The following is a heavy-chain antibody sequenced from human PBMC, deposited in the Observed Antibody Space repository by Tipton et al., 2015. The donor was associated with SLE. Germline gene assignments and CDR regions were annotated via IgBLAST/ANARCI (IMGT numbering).Heavy chain of an antibody. J-gene: IGHJ4*02. Sequence: LRLSCTVSGGSISSSRSYWGWIRQPPGKGLECIGNIYYSGNTYYNPTLKSRVTISVDTSKNQFSPKLNCVTAADTALYYCARGFYSYDSSGFDYWGQGTLVTVSS. CDR1: GGSISSSRSY. CDR2: IYYSGNT. V-gene: IGHV4-39*01. CDR3: ARGFYSYDSSGFDY. D-gene: IGHD3-22*01.